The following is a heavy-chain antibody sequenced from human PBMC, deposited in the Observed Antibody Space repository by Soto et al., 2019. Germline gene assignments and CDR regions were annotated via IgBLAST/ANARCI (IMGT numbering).Heavy chain of an antibody. D-gene: IGHD2-2*01. CDR3: ARGHGVPAAIYYYYGMDV. V-gene: IGHV4-31*03. Sequence: ILALTCTVSGGCISSGGYYWSWIRQHPGKGLEWIGYIYYSGSTYYNPSLKSRVTISVDTSKNQFSLKLSSVTAADTAVYYCARGHGVPAAIYYYYGMDVWGQGTTVTVSS. J-gene: IGHJ6*02. CDR1: GGCISSGGYY. CDR2: IYYSGST.